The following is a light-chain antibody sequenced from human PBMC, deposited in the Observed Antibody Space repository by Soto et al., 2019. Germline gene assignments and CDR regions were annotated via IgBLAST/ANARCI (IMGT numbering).Light chain of an antibody. CDR1: KILLQSDGKTY. J-gene: IGKJ1*01. Sequence: DTVMSQTARSLSVSPGQPASISCKSSKILLQSDGKTYLYWNRHKPAQPPQLLIYDVSNRFSGVPDRFSGSGSGTDFTLEISRVEAEDVGACYCMQSRQLPGTFGQDTNVDSK. CDR3: MQSRQLPGT. CDR2: DVS. V-gene: IGKV2D-29*01.